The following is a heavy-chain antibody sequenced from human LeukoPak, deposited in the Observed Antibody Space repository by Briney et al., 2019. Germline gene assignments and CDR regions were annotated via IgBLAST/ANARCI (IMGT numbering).Heavy chain of an antibody. D-gene: IGHD6-13*01. J-gene: IGHJ3*02. CDR2: IYYSGST. CDR3: ARHEAAAGAFDI. Sequence: SETLSLTCTVSGGSISSYYWSWIRQPPGKGLEWIGYIYYSGSTNYNPSLKSRVTISVDTSKNQFSLKLSSVTAADTAVYHCARHEAAAGAFDIWGQGTMVTVSS. V-gene: IGHV4-59*08. CDR1: GGSISSYY.